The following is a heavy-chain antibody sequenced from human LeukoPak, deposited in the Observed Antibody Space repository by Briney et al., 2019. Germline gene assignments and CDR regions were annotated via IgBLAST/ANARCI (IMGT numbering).Heavy chain of an antibody. D-gene: IGHD6-19*01. CDR3: ARETVAGTFYYGMYV. J-gene: IGHJ6*02. Sequence: RTGGSLRLYCAASGFTFSSYEMNWVGQAPGKGLEWVSYISSSGSTIYYADPVKGRFTISRDNPKNSLYLQTNSLRAEDPPVYYCARETVAGTFYYGMYVWGQGAPGTVSS. CDR1: GFTFSSYE. V-gene: IGHV3-48*03. CDR2: ISSSGSTI.